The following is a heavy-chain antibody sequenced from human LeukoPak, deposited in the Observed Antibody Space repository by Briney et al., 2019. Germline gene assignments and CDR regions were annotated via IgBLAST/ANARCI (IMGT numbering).Heavy chain of an antibody. CDR1: RHTFSGYY. CDR2: INPNGGST. CDR3: ATGEAATTTGYFDY. Sequence: ASVKVSCTTSRHTFSGYYFHWVREAPGQGLEWMGIINPNGGSTTYSRKFQDRIILTRDTSTYTTYMDLSNLGSEDTAIYYCATGEAATTTGYFDYWGQGALVTVSS. J-gene: IGHJ4*02. D-gene: IGHD4-17*01. V-gene: IGHV1-46*01.